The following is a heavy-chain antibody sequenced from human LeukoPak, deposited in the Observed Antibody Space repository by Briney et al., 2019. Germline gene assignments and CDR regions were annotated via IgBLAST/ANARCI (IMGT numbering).Heavy chain of an antibody. V-gene: IGHV4-39*01. CDR1: GGSISGSTYY. CDR2: IYFTGNT. D-gene: IGHD1-26*01. J-gene: IGHJ4*02. Sequence: PSETLSLTCTVSGGSISGSTYYWGWLRQPPGKGLQWIGSIYFTGNTYYNPSLKNRVTISVDTSENQFSLRLTSVTAADTAVYYCARHLGVYEWELMGYYFDSWGQGTLVTVSS. CDR3: ARHLGVYEWELMGYYFDS.